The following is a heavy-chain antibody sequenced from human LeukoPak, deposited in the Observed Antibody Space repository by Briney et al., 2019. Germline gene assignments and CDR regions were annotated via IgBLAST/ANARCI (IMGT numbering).Heavy chain of an antibody. D-gene: IGHD6-13*01. Sequence: PGGSLRLSCAASGFTFSSYSTNWVRQAPGKGLEWVSSISSSSSYIYYADSVKGRFTISRDNAKNSLYLQRNSLRAEDTAVYYCAREQQAYYYYYMDVWGKGTTVTVSS. V-gene: IGHV3-21*01. CDR2: ISSSSSYI. CDR1: GFTFSSYS. J-gene: IGHJ6*03. CDR3: AREQQAYYYYYMDV.